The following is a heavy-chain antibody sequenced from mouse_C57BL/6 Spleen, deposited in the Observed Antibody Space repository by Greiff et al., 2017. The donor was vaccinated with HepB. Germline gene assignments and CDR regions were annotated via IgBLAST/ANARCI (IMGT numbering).Heavy chain of an antibody. CDR3: ARSETAWFAY. CDR2: IYPGDGDT. CDR1: GYAFSSSW. V-gene: IGHV1-82*01. Sequence: VQLQQSGPELVKPGASVKLSCKASGYAFSSSWMNWVKQRPGKGLEWIGRIYPGDGDTNYNGKFKGKATLTADKSSSTAYMQLSSLTSEDSAVYCCARSETAWFAYWGQGTLVTVAA. J-gene: IGHJ3*01.